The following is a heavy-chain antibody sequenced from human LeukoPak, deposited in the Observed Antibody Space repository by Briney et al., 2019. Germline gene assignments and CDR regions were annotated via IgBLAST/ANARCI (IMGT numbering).Heavy chain of an antibody. D-gene: IGHD5-18*01. CDR1: GFTFGSHA. CDR2: IFGSGGSP. V-gene: IGHV3-23*01. CDR3: GKTTVGYSSGQKPAWPVDY. Sequence: GGSLRLSWEASGFTFGSHAMYWVRKAPGKGLEWVAGIFGSGGSPHYADPVKGRFTISRDNSRNAVYLQINSLRAEDTAVYYCGKTTVGYSSGQKPAWPVDYWGQGTLVTVSS. J-gene: IGHJ4*02.